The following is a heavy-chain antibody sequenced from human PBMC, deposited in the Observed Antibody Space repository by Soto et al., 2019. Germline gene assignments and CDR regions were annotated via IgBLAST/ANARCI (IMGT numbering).Heavy chain of an antibody. J-gene: IGHJ6*02. CDR2: IIPFLSAT. CDR1: GGHFDRFA. Sequence: QVQLVQSGAEVKKPGSSVKVSCRASGGHFDRFALSWLRQAHGQGLEWMGGIIPFLSATTYAQKFQGRVTITADESASTLCLELRSLTSDDTAVYYCARGEDDYGDFGSMDVWGQGTSVTVSS. CDR3: ARGEDDYGDFGSMDV. V-gene: IGHV1-69*01. D-gene: IGHD4-17*01.